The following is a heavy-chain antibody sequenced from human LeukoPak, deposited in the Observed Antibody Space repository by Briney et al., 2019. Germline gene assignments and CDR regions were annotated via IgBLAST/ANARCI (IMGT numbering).Heavy chain of an antibody. CDR3: ARGPPTAQYFQH. Sequence: EASVKVSCKASGYTFTTYNINWVRQATGQGLQWMGWINPNSGNTGYAQKFQGRITITRNTSISTVYMEVSSLRSEDTAVYYCARGPPTAQYFQHWGQGTLVTVSS. CDR2: INPNSGNT. CDR1: GYTFTTYN. V-gene: IGHV1-8*03. J-gene: IGHJ1*01. D-gene: IGHD1-1*01.